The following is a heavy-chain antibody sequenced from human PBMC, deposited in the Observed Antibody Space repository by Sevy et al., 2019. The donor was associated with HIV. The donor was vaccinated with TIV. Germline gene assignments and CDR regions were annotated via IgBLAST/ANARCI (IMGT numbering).Heavy chain of an antibody. V-gene: IGHV3-23*01. Sequence: GESLRLSCAASGFTFDNYAMSWVRQAPGKGLEWVSAISGNGVSTYYAVSVKGRFTISRDNSKNTLNVQMNSLRAEDTAVYYCAKLRPHYSSGWLRDLDYLGQGTLVTVS. CDR2: ISGNGVST. CDR3: AKLRPHYSSGWLRDLDY. J-gene: IGHJ4*02. CDR1: GFTFDNYA. D-gene: IGHD6-19*01.